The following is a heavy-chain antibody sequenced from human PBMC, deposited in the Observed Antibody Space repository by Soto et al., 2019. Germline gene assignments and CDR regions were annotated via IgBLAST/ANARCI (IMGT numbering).Heavy chain of an antibody. Sequence: QVQLQESAPGLVKPSETLSLTCTVSGGSISSYYWSWIRQPPGKGLEWIGYIYYSGSTNYNPSLKSRVTISVDTSKNQFSLKLSSVTAADTAVYYCARHYYDSSGYYYAFDYWGQGTLVTVSS. D-gene: IGHD3-22*01. CDR1: GGSISSYY. V-gene: IGHV4-59*08. CDR3: ARHYYDSSGYYYAFDY. J-gene: IGHJ4*02. CDR2: IYYSGST.